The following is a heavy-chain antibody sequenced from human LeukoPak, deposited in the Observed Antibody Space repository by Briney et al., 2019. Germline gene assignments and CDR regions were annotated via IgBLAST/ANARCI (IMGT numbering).Heavy chain of an antibody. CDR2: IYTSGST. J-gene: IGHJ4*02. V-gene: IGHV4-61*02. CDR1: GGSISSGSYY. Sequence: SETLSLTCTVSGGSISSGSYYWSWIRQPAGKGLEWIGRIYTSGSTNYNPSLKSRVTISVDTSKNQFSLKLSSVTAADTAVYYCARDWPMQYSSGWYPFDYWGQGTLVTVSS. D-gene: IGHD6-19*01. CDR3: ARDWPMQYSSGWYPFDY.